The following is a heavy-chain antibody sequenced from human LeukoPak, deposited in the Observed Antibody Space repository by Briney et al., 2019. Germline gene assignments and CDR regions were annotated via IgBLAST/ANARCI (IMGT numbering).Heavy chain of an antibody. CDR3: AKARLWFGELLQGALDY. J-gene: IGHJ4*02. CDR1: GFTFSSYG. CDR2: IRYDGSNK. V-gene: IGHV3-30*02. Sequence: PGGSLRLSCAASGFTFSSYGMHWVRQAPGKGLEWVAFIRYDGSNKYYADSVKGRFTISRDNSKNTLYLQMNSLRAEDTAVYYCAKARLWFGELLQGALDYWGQGTLVTVSS. D-gene: IGHD3-10*01.